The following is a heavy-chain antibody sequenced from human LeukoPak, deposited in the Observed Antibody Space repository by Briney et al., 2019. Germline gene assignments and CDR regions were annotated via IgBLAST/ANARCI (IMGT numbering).Heavy chain of an antibody. V-gene: IGHV3-7*01. CDR1: GFLFSNYW. CDR3: ARGDNSSWDY. Sequence: GGSLRLSCAASGFLFSNYWMSWVRQAPGKGLEWVANIKPDGTEKYYVDSLKGRFTISRDNAKNSLYLQMNSLRVEDTAVYYCARGDNSSWDYWGQGALVTVSS. CDR2: IKPDGTEK. D-gene: IGHD1-1*01. J-gene: IGHJ4*02.